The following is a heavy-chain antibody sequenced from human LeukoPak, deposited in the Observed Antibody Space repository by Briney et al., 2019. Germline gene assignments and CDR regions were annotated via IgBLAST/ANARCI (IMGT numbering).Heavy chain of an antibody. V-gene: IGHV4-34*01. CDR2: INRSGST. D-gene: IGHD4-17*01. CDR1: GGSFSGYY. Sequence: SETLSLTCAVYGGSFSGYYWSWIRQPPGKGLEWIGEINRSGSTNYNPSLKSRVTISVDTSKNQFSLKLSSVTAADTAAYYCARSYGDYVGNYWGQGTLVTVSS. CDR3: ARSYGDYVGNY. J-gene: IGHJ4*02.